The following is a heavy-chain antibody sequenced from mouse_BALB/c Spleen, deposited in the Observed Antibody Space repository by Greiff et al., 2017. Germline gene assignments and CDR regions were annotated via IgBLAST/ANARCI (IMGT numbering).Heavy chain of an antibody. D-gene: IGHD1-2*01. CDR1: GFTFSNYW. Sequence: EVMLVESGGGLVQPGGSMKLSCVASGFTFSNYWMNWVRQSPEKGLEWVAEIRLKSNNYATHYAESVKGRFTISRDDSKSSVYLQMNNLRAEDTGIYYCTSYGPFAYWGQGTLVTVSA. CDR2: IRLKSNNYAT. CDR3: TSYGPFAY. V-gene: IGHV6-6*02. J-gene: IGHJ3*01.